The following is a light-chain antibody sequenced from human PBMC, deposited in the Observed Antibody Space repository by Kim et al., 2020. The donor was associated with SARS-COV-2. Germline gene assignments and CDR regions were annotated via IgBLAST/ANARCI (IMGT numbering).Light chain of an antibody. J-gene: IGLJ2*01. V-gene: IGLV3-19*01. CDR2: GKN. Sequence: SSELTQHPAVSVPLGHPVRITCQGDSLRSYYATWYQQKPGQAPILVIYGKNNRPSGIPDRFSGSSSANPASLTITGTQAGDEADYYCNSRDSTDNVVFG. CDR1: SLRSYY. CDR3: NSRDSTDNVV.